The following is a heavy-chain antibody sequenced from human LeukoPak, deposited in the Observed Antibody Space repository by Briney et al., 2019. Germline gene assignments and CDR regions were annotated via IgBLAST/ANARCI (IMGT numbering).Heavy chain of an antibody. D-gene: IGHD1-26*01. CDR1: GFTFSSYS. J-gene: IGHJ4*02. Sequence: GSLRLSCAASGFTFSSYSMNWVRQAPGKGLEWVSSISSSSSCIYYADSVKGRFTISRDNAKNSLYLQMNSLRAEDTAVYYCARDPGPWETFDYWGQGTLVTVSS. CDR2: ISSSSSCI. CDR3: ARDPGPWETFDY. V-gene: IGHV3-21*01.